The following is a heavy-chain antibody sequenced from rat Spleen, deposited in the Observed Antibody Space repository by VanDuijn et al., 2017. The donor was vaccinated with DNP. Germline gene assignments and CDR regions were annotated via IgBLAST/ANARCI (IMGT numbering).Heavy chain of an antibody. Sequence: EVQLQESGPGLVKPSQSLSLTCSVTGYSISTSYRWNWIRKFPGHKLEWMGYINSAGSTNYNPSLKGRISITRDTSKNQFFLQVNSVTTEDTATYYCARLHYGLDYWGQGVMVTVSS. CDR1: GYSISTSYR. V-gene: IGHV3-3*01. CDR3: ARLHYGLDY. D-gene: IGHD1-11*01. J-gene: IGHJ2*01. CDR2: INSAGST.